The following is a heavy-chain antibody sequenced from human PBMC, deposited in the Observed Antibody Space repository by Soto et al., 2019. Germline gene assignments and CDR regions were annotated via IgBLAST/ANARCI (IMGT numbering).Heavy chain of an antibody. CDR3: AKDAALLAAWYFDL. CDR2: VSASGDST. Sequence: DVQWLQSGGGLVQPGGSLRLSCAASGFNFRAYAMTLVRQASGKGLEWVSSVSASGDSTYYADSVKGRCTVSRDNSKSTLYLQIDNLRVEDTAIYYCAKDAALLAAWYFDLWGRGTLVSVSS. V-gene: IGHV3-23*01. D-gene: IGHD2-21*02. CDR1: GFNFRAYA. J-gene: IGHJ2*01.